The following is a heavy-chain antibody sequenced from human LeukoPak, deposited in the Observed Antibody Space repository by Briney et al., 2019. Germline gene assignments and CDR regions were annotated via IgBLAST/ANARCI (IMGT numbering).Heavy chain of an antibody. V-gene: IGHV3-9*01. D-gene: IGHD2-2*01. CDR2: ISWNSGSI. CDR1: GFTFDDYA. CDR3: ARGLIGYCSSTSCYDLGLGELHDY. Sequence: PGRSLRLSCAASGFTFDDYAMHWVQQAPGKGLEWVSGISWNSGSIGYADSVKGRFTISRDNAKNSLYLQMNSLRAEDTAVYYCARGLIGYCSSTSCYDLGLGELHDYWGQGTLVTVSS. J-gene: IGHJ4*02.